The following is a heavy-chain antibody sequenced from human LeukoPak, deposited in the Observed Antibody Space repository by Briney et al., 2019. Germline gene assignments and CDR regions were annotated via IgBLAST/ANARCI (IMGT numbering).Heavy chain of an antibody. Sequence: ASVKVSCKASGYTFTSYGISWVRQAPGQGLEWTGWISAYNGNTNYAQKLLGRVTMTTDTSTSTAYMELRSLRSDDTAVYYCARVPIVVVPAAFYYYMNVWGKGTTVTVSS. CDR3: ARVPIVVVPAAFYYYMNV. D-gene: IGHD2-2*01. CDR2: ISAYNGNT. V-gene: IGHV1-18*01. J-gene: IGHJ6*03. CDR1: GYTFTSYG.